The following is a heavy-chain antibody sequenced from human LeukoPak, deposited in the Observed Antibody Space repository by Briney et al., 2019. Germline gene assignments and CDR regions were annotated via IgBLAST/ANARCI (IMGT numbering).Heavy chain of an antibody. CDR3: TTARYCGGDCGGS. CDR2: IKSRTDGGTI. D-gene: IGHD2-21*02. J-gene: IGHJ5*02. CDR1: VFSFSHAW. V-gene: IGHV3-15*01. Sequence: TGGSLRLSCTASVFSFSHAWMSWVRQAPGKGLEWVGRIKSRTDGGTIDYAAPVKGRFTISRDDSKRMVYLQMNSLKTADTGVYYCTTARYCGGDCGGSWGQGTRVTVSS.